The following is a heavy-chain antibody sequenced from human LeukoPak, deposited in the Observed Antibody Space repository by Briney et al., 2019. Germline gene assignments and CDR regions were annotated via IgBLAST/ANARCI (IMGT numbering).Heavy chain of an antibody. CDR1: GFTFSSYA. Sequence: SGGSLRLSCAASGFTFSSYAMSWVRQAPGKGLDWVSGISGIGGSTYYADSEKGRFTISKDNSRKTLYLQMNSPRAEDTAVYYCAILPGYSSGWYEVNYWGQGTLVTVSS. J-gene: IGHJ4*02. D-gene: IGHD6-13*01. V-gene: IGHV3-23*01. CDR3: AILPGYSSGWYEVNY. CDR2: ISGIGGST.